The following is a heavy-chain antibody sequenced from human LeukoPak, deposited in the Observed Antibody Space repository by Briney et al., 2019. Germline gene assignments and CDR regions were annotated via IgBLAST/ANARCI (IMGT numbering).Heavy chain of an antibody. CDR1: GFTFSSYV. CDR3: ARDPGSGWSHY. J-gene: IGHJ4*02. Sequence: PGRSLGLSCAVSGFTFSSYVMHWVRQAPGKGLEWVAVISYDGSNKYYADSVKGRFTISRDNSKNTLYLQMNSLRAEDTAVYYCARDPGSGWSHYWGQGTLVTVSS. V-gene: IGHV3-30*04. D-gene: IGHD6-19*01. CDR2: ISYDGSNK.